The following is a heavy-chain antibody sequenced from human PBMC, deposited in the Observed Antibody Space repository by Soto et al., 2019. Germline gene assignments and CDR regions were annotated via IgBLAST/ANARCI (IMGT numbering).Heavy chain of an antibody. CDR2: INSDASST. V-gene: IGHV3-74*01. CDR3: ARGVRSGRCTYYYYAMDV. J-gene: IGHJ6*02. CDR1: GFTFNIYW. Sequence: EVQLVESGGGLVQPGGSLRLSCAASGFTFNIYWMHWVRQAPGKGLVWVSRINSDASSTNYADSVKGRFSISRDNAKNTHYLQMNSPGDADTAVHYCARGVRSGRCTYYYYAMDVWGQGTTVNVSS. D-gene: IGHD1-26*01.